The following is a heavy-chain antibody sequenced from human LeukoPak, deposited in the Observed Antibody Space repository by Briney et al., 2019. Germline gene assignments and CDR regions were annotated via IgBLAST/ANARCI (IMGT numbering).Heavy chain of an antibody. CDR2: ISARGGST. V-gene: IGHV3-23*01. D-gene: IGHD2-2*01. CDR3: ARDLVAAAANYYYYMDV. J-gene: IGHJ6*03. Sequence: GGTLRLSCAASGFTFSSYGMSWVRQAPGKGLEWVSAISARGGSTYYADSVKGRFTISRDNAKNSLYLQMNSLRAEDTAVYYCARDLVAAAANYYYYMDVWGKGTTVTVSS. CDR1: GFTFSSYG.